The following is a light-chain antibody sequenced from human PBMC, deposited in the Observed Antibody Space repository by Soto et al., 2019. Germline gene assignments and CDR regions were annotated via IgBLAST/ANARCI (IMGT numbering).Light chain of an antibody. V-gene: IGKV3-20*01. CDR2: GAS. J-gene: IGKJ1*01. Sequence: EIVLTQSPGTLSLSPGERATLSCRASQSVSSSYLAWYQQKPGQAPRLLIYGASSRATGIPDRFSGSGSGTDFTLTISRLEPEDFAVYYCQQYGSSRTWTFGQGT. CDR3: QQYGSSRTWT. CDR1: QSVSSSY.